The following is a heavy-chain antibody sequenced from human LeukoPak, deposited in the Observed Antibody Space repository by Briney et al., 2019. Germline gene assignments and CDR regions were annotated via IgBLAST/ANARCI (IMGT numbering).Heavy chain of an antibody. D-gene: IGHD3-22*01. CDR2: IVVGSGNT. J-gene: IGHJ3*02. CDR3: AADGPADLFDGSEDPPRDAFEI. Sequence: SVKVSCKASGFTFSSSTMQWVRQARGQRLEWIGWIVVGSGNTNYAQKFQERVTISRDMSTSTAYMELSSLTSEDTAMFYCAADGPADLFDGSEDPPRDAFEIWGQGTMVTVSS. CDR1: GFTFSSST. V-gene: IGHV1-58*02.